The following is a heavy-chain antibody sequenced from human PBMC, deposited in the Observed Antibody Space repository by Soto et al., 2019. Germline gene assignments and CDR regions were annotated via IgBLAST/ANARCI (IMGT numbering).Heavy chain of an antibody. V-gene: IGHV4-31*03. J-gene: IGHJ6*02. Sequence: PSETLSLTSTFSVGSISGDGYYGSWMRQHPGKGLEGIGYIYYSGSSYYNPSLTSRVTISVDASKNQFSLTVSSVTAADTAVYSCARVSYGMDVWGQGTTVTVSS. CDR1: VGSISGDGYY. CDR3: ARVSYGMDV. CDR2: IYYSGSS.